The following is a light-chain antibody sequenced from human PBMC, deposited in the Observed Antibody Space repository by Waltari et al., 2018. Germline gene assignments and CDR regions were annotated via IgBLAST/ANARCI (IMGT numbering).Light chain of an antibody. CDR2: VKN. J-gene: IGLJ1*01. CDR3: NSRDSRGHPLV. Sequence: SSELTQDPVVSVALGQTVRITCQGDSLRYYYANWYHQKPGQAPVLVMYVKNNRPSGIPARFPGPYSGTTASLISTGAQAEDEGDYYCNSRDSRGHPLVFGTGTKVTVL. V-gene: IGLV3-19*01. CDR1: SLRYYY.